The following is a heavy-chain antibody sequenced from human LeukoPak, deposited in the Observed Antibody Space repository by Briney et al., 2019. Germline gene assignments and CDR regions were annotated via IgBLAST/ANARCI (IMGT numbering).Heavy chain of an antibody. CDR3: ARARGSLSYYYYMDV. CDR1: GGSISSGDYY. D-gene: IGHD3-10*01. Sequence: TLSLTCTVSGGSISSGDYYWSWIRQPPGKGLEWIGYIYYSGSTYYNPSLKSRVTISVDTSKNQFSLKLSSVTAADTAVYYCARARGSLSYYYYMDVWGKGTTVTVSS. CDR2: IYYSGST. J-gene: IGHJ6*03. V-gene: IGHV4-30-4*08.